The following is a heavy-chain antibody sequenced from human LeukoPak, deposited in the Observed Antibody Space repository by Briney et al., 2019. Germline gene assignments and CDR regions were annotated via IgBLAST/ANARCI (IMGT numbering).Heavy chain of an antibody. CDR1: GFTFSSYA. CDR2: ISGSGGST. Sequence: GGSLRLSCAASGFTFSSYAMSWVRQAPGKGLEWVSAISGSGGSTYYANSVKGRFTISRDNSKNTLYLQMNSLRAEDTAVYYCAKDYDSSGCPVYFDYWGQGTLVTVSS. CDR3: AKDYDSSGCPVYFDY. J-gene: IGHJ4*02. D-gene: IGHD3-22*01. V-gene: IGHV3-23*01.